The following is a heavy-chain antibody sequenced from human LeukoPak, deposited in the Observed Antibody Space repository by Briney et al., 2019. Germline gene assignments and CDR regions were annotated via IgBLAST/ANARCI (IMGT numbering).Heavy chain of an antibody. CDR1: EVTITNYA. V-gene: IGHV3-23*01. CDR2: LSVSGGRP. D-gene: IGHD3-10*01. CDR3: AKSRSVLVRGDYYYGMDV. Sequence: QTGGSLRLSCAASEVTITNYAMTWVRQAPGKGLEWVSVLSVSGGRPEYADSVKGRFTTSRDTSKNTVYLQMHSLRVDDTAVYHCAKSRSVLVRGDYYYGMDVWGQGTTVTVSS. J-gene: IGHJ6*02.